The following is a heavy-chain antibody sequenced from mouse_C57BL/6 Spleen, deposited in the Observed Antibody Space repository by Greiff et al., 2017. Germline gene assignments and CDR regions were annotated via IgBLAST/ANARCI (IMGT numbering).Heavy chain of an antibody. CDR1: GYTFTEYT. J-gene: IGHJ1*03. D-gene: IGHD1-1*01. V-gene: IGHV1-62-2*01. CDR2: FYPGSGSI. Sequence: QVHVKQSGAELVKPGASVKLSCKASGYTFTEYTIHWVKQRSGQGLEWIGWFYPGSGSIKYNEKFKDKATLTADKSSSTVYMELSRLTSEDSAVYFCARHEEGYGSRRGYFDVWGTGTTVTVSS. CDR3: ARHEEGYGSRRGYFDV.